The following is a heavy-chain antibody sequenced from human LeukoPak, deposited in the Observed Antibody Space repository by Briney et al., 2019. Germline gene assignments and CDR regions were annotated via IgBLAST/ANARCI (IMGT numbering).Heavy chain of an antibody. Sequence: GGSLRLSCTASGFTFGDYAMSWFRQAPGKGLEWVGFIRSKAYGGATENAASVKGRFTISRDDSKSIAYLQMNSLKTEDTAVYYCARGGVYCSSVSCSVDDWGQGILVTVSS. J-gene: IGHJ4*02. V-gene: IGHV3-49*03. CDR2: IRSKAYGGAT. D-gene: IGHD2-2*01. CDR3: ARGGVYCSSVSCSVDD. CDR1: GFTFGDYA.